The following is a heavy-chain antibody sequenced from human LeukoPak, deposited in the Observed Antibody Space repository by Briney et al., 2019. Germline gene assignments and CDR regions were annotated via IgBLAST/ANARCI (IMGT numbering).Heavy chain of an antibody. J-gene: IGHJ4*02. D-gene: IGHD3-22*01. CDR1: GDSIRSSSYY. CDR3: ATGIVVIKSRFFDY. V-gene: IGHV4-39*01. CDR2: IYYRGST. Sequence: PSETLSLTCAASGDSIRSSSYYWGWIRQPPGRGLERIGSIYYRGSTYYNPSLKSRVTISVDTSKSQFSLELTSVTVADTAMYFCATGIVVIKSRFFDYWGQGSLITVSS.